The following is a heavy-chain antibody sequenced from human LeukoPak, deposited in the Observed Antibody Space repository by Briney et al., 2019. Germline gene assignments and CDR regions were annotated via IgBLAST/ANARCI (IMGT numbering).Heavy chain of an antibody. D-gene: IGHD6-13*01. CDR2: INHSGST. V-gene: IGHV4-34*01. Sequence: SETLSLTCAVYGGSFSGYYWSWIRQPPGKGLEWIGEINHSGSTNYNPSLKSRVTISVDTSKNQFSLKLSSVTAADTAVYYCARSIAAAGTLGSWGQGTLVTVSS. CDR3: ARSIAAAGTLGS. J-gene: IGHJ5*02. CDR1: GGSFSGYY.